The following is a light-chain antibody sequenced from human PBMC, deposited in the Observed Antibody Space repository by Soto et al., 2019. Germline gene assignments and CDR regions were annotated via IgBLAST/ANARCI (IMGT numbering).Light chain of an antibody. Sequence: DVVMTQSPLSLPVTLGQPASISCRSSQSLLSSDGDTFLNWFHRRPGQSPRRLIYKVSNRDSGVPDRFSGSRSGTNFTLTISRVAAEDVRLYYCMQRTHWPPWTFGQGTKVEIK. CDR3: MQRTHWPPWT. J-gene: IGKJ1*01. CDR1: QSLLSSDGDTF. CDR2: KVS. V-gene: IGKV2-30*01.